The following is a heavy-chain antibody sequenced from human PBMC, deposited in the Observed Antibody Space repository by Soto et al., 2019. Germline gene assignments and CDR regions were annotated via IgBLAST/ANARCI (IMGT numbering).Heavy chain of an antibody. Sequence: LRLSCAASGFSFSSCEMSWVRQAPGKGLEWVSYISGSGTSTQYSDSVKGRFTISRDNAKNSLHLQMNSLGAEDTAVYYCASKIVTPGYHYYDYWGQGTLVTVSS. D-gene: IGHD3-9*01. CDR2: ISGSGTST. J-gene: IGHJ4*02. CDR3: ASKIVTPGYHYYDY. CDR1: GFSFSSCE. V-gene: IGHV3-48*03.